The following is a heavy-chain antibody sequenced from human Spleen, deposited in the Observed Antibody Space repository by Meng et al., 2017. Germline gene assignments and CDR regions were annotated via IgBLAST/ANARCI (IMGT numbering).Heavy chain of an antibody. V-gene: IGHV4-34*01. CDR1: GGSFSNYS. Sequence: QLQLQKWGAGLLKPSRTLSLTCFVSGGSFSNYSWSWIRQPPGKGLEWIGEINHSGSTNYNPSLESRATISVDTSQNNLSLKLSSVTAADSAVYYCARGPTTMAHDFDYWGQGTLVTVSS. D-gene: IGHD4-11*01. J-gene: IGHJ4*02. CDR3: ARGPTTMAHDFDY. CDR2: INHSGST.